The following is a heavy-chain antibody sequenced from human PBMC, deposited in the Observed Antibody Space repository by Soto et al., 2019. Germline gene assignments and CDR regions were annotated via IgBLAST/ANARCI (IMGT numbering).Heavy chain of an antibody. CDR1: GFSFSNYG. D-gene: IGHD2-15*01. CDR3: ATDCSAESCYSN. Sequence: VGSVRLSCAASGFSFSNYGMYWVRQAPGKGLEWVALIWYDGSNKYYADSVKGRFTISRDNSKNTLYLQLNSLRAEDTAVYYCATDCSAESCYSNWGQGTLVTVSS. V-gene: IGHV3-33*07. J-gene: IGHJ4*02. CDR2: IWYDGSNK.